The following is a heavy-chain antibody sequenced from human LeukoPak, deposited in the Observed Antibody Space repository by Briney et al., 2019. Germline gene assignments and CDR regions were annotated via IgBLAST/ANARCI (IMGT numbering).Heavy chain of an antibody. CDR1: GFTFNGYS. J-gene: IGHJ2*01. D-gene: IGHD4-17*01. CDR2: ITTSSSIL. Sequence: GGSLRLSCAASGFTFNGYSIIWVRQAPGKGLEWISYITTSSSILYYADSVKGRFTVSRDNAKNSVYLQVNSLRVEDSSMYFCARVRGPTVATWYFDLWGRGTLVTVSP. V-gene: IGHV3-48*01. CDR3: ARVRGPTVATWYFDL.